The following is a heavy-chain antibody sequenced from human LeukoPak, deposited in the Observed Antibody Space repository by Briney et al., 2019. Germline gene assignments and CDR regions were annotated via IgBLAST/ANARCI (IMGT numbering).Heavy chain of an antibody. J-gene: IGHJ4*02. Sequence: GGSLRLSCAAPGLTVSSNYMSWVRQAPGKGLEWVSVIYTGGSTYYADSVKGRFTLSRDNSKNTLYLQMSSLRAEDTAVYYCARDVSGSSWFDYWGQGTLVTVSS. V-gene: IGHV3-53*01. D-gene: IGHD6-13*01. CDR2: IYTGGST. CDR3: ARDVSGSSWFDY. CDR1: GLTVSSNY.